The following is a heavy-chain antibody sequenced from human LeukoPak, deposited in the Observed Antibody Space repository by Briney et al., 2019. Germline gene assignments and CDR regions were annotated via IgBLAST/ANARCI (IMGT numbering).Heavy chain of an antibody. CDR1: GGSISSGGYY. CDR2: IYHSGST. J-gene: IGHJ4*02. D-gene: IGHD2-2*01. CDR3: ARMFPDCSSTSCYPTFDY. V-gene: IGHV4-30-2*01. Sequence: SQTLSLTCTVSGGSISSGGYYWSWIRQPPGTGLEWIGYIYHSGSTYYNPSLKSRVTISVDRSKNQFSLKLSSVTAADTAVYYCARMFPDCSSTSCYPTFDYWGQGTLVTVSS.